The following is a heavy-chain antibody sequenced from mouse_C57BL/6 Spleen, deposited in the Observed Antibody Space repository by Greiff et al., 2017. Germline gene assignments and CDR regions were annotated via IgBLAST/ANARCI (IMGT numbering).Heavy chain of an antibody. D-gene: IGHD2-14*01. J-gene: IGHJ4*01. Sequence: VQLQQSGPVLVKPGASVKMSCKASGYTFTDYYMNWVKQSHGKSLEWIGVINPYNGGTSYNQKFKGKATLTVDKSSSTAYMELNSLTSEDSAVYYGAREDRDYAMDYWGQGTSVTVSS. V-gene: IGHV1-19*01. CDR2: INPYNGGT. CDR1: GYTFTDYY. CDR3: AREDRDYAMDY.